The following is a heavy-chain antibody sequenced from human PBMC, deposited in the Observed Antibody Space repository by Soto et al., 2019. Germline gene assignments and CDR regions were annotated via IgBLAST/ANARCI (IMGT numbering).Heavy chain of an antibody. D-gene: IGHD3-10*01. Sequence: HVHLVESWGGGVQPGTSLRLSCAASGFTFGIYAMHWVRQAPGKGPEWVTLISFDGSSEYYADSVKGRFTTSRDNSKNTLYVQMNSLSPEETAVYYGARARTPYGSGTYGDALDIWGQGTLVSVSS. CDR2: ISFDGSSE. J-gene: IGHJ3*02. CDR1: GFTFGIYA. V-gene: IGHV3-30-3*01. CDR3: ARARTPYGSGTYGDALDI.